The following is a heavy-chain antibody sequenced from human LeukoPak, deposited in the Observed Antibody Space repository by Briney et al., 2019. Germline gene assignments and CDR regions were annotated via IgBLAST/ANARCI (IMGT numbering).Heavy chain of an antibody. CDR2: IIPIFGIA. V-gene: IGHV1-69*04. CDR1: GGTFSSYA. Sequence: ASVKVSCKASGGTFSSYAISWVRQAPGQGLEWMGRIIPIFGIANYAQKFQGRVTITADKSTSTAYMELSSLRSEDTAVYYCARGAGVAAADVGAPAFDIWGQGTMVTVSS. D-gene: IGHD6-13*01. J-gene: IGHJ3*02. CDR3: ARGAGVAAADVGAPAFDI.